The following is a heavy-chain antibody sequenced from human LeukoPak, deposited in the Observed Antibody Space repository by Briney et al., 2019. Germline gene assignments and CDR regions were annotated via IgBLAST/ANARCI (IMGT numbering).Heavy chain of an antibody. V-gene: IGHV4-59*01. Sequence: SETLSLTCTVSGGSISSYYWSWVRQPPGKGLEWIGYIYYSGSTNYNPSLKSRVTISVDTSKNQFSLKLSSVTATDTAVYYCAEMTYFDYWGQGTLVTVSS. CDR3: AEMTYFDY. J-gene: IGHJ4*02. CDR1: GGSISSYY. D-gene: IGHD5-24*01. CDR2: IYYSGST.